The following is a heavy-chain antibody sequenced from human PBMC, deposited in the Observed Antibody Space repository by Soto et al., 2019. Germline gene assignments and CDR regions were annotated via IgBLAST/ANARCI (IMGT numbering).Heavy chain of an antibody. D-gene: IGHD1-1*01. V-gene: IGHV1-2*04. CDR3: ARGSTNNWFDP. Sequence: ASVKVSCKASGYTFTGYYMHWVRQAPGQGLEWMGCINPNSGGTNYAQKFQGWVTMTRDTSISAAYMELSRLRSDDTAVYYCARGSTNNWFDPWGQGTLVTVSS. J-gene: IGHJ5*02. CDR2: INPNSGGT. CDR1: GYTFTGYY.